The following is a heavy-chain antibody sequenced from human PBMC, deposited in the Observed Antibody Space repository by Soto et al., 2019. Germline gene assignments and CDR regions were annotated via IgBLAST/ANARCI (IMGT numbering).Heavy chain of an antibody. CDR2: IYYSGST. J-gene: IGHJ2*01. CDR1: GGSISSYY. Sequence: QVQLQESGPGLVKPSETLSLTCTVSGGSISSYYWSWIRQPPGKGLEWIGYIYYSGSTNYNPSLKSRVTISVDTSKNQFSLKLSSVTAADTAVYYCARGGYSGYDSWYFDLWGRGTLVTVSS. V-gene: IGHV4-59*01. D-gene: IGHD5-12*01. CDR3: ARGGYSGYDSWYFDL.